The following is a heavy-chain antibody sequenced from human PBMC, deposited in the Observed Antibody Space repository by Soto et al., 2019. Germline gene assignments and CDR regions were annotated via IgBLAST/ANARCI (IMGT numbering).Heavy chain of an antibody. Sequence: KFQGRVTITRDTSASTAYMELSSLRSEDTAVYYCARGITMVRGVSYFDYWGQGTLVTVSS. D-gene: IGHD3-10*01. V-gene: IGHV1-3*01. J-gene: IGHJ4*02. CDR3: ARGITMVRGVSYFDY.